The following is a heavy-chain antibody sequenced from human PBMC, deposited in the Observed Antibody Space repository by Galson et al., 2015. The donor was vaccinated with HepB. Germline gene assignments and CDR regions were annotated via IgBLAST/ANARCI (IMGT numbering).Heavy chain of an antibody. D-gene: IGHD6-13*01. V-gene: IGHV3-48*01. CDR2: ISSSSSTI. Sequence: SLRLSCAASGFTFSSYSMNWVRQAPGKGLEWVSYISSSSSTIYYADSVKGRFTISRDNAKNSLYLQMNSLRAEDTAVYYCARGTPSSSWYVGLDYWGQGTLVTVSS. J-gene: IGHJ4*02. CDR3: ARGTPSSSWYVGLDY. CDR1: GFTFSSYS.